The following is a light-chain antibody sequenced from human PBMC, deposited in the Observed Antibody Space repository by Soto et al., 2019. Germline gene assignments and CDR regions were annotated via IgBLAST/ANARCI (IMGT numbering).Light chain of an antibody. CDR3: QQYYNTPLT. CDR1: QSVLYSSNNKNY. CDR2: WAS. J-gene: IGKJ4*01. V-gene: IGKV4-1*01. Sequence: DIVMTQSPDSLAVSLGERATINCRSSQSVLYSSNNKNYLAWYQQKPGQPPKLLISWASTRESGVPDGFSGSGSGTDFTLTISSLQAEDVAVYYCQQYYNTPLTFGGGTKVEIK.